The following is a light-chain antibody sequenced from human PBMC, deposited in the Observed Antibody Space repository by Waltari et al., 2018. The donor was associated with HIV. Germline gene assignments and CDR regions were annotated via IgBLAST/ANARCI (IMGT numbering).Light chain of an antibody. J-gene: IGLJ2*01. V-gene: IGLV2-14*03. CDR3: ISYTSSSTLV. CDR2: DVT. CDR1: SRDVGGYNY. Sequence: QSALTQPASVSGSPGPSITVHCTGTSRDVGGYNYVSWYQQHPGKAPKLLISDVTYRPSGVSNLFSGSNSGNTASLTISGLQPEDEADYYCISYTSSSTLVFGGGTKVTVL.